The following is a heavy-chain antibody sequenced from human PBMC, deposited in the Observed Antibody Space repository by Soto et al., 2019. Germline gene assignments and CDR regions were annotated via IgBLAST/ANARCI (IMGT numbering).Heavy chain of an antibody. CDR1: GDTFTSYD. D-gene: IGHD3-22*01. CDR2: MNPDSGNT. Sequence: ASVKVSCEASGDTFTSYDINWVRQATGQGPEWMGWMNPDSGNTGYVQKFQGRVTMTRNTAISTAYMELSSLRSEDTAVYYCVRSEEVLYFYPCVYWGQGTPVTV. V-gene: IGHV1-8*01. J-gene: IGHJ4*02. CDR3: VRSEEVLYFYPCVY.